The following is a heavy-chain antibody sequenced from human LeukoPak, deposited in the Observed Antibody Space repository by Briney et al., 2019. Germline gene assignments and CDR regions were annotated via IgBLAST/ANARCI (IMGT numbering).Heavy chain of an antibody. CDR2: ISGRGDSA. Sequence: GGSLRLSCAASGLTFSSDAMTWVRQAPGKGLEWVSGISGRGDSAFYADSVKGRFTISRDNSKNTLYLQMNSLRAEDTAVYYCAKEITGGSSGNYWGQGTLVTASS. D-gene: IGHD1-14*01. J-gene: IGHJ4*02. V-gene: IGHV3-23*01. CDR1: GLTFSSDA. CDR3: AKEITGGSSGNY.